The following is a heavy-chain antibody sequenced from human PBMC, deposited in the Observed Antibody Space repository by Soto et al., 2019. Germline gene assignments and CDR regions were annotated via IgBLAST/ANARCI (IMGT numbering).Heavy chain of an antibody. V-gene: IGHV4-38-2*01. CDR1: GSSVSSGRV. CDR3: ARARWYDAFNV. Sequence: ASLSLTCGVCGSSVSSGRVWCWIRKHPGKGLEWIGSVYHGGNPYYNPSLRSRVSISIDLSRNQFSPKLTSVTAADTAAYYCARARWYDAFNVWGQGTVVTVSS. D-gene: IGHD2-15*01. J-gene: IGHJ3*01. CDR2: VYHGGNP.